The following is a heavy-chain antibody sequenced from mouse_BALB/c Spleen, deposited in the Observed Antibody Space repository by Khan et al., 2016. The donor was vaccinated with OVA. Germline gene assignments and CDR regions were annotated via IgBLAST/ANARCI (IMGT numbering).Heavy chain of an antibody. V-gene: IGHV9-3-1*01. CDR1: GYTFTIYG. Sequence: QIQLVQSGPELKKPGETVKISCKASGYTFTIYGMNWVRQAPGKGLKWMGSINTYTGEPTYADDFKGRFAFSLETSASTAFLQINSLKNEDTATYFCARVGYNGTMDYWGQGTSVTVSS. D-gene: IGHD2-14*01. CDR3: ARVGYNGTMDY. J-gene: IGHJ4*01. CDR2: INTYTGEP.